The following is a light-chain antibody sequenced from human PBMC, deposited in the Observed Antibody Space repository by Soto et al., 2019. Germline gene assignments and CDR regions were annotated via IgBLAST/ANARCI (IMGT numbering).Light chain of an antibody. V-gene: IGLV2-14*01. CDR1: GSDVGVYNY. CDR2: EVT. J-gene: IGLJ3*02. Sequence: QSALTQPASVSGSPGQSITISCTGTGSDVGVYNYVSWYQQHPGKAPKLLIYEVTNRPSGISSRFSGSKSVNTASLTISGLQAEDGAHYYCNSYTSTSAHVLFGGGTKLTVL. CDR3: NSYTSTSAHVL.